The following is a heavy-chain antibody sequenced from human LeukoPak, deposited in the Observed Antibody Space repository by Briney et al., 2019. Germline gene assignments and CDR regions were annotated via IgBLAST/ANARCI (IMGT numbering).Heavy chain of an antibody. Sequence: GGSLRLSCAASGFAFSSYAMSWVRQAPGKGLEWVSAISGSGGSTYYADSVKGRFTISRDNSKNTLYLQMNSLRAEDTAVYYCASPITRGNAFDIWGQGTMATVSS. CDR2: ISGSGGST. V-gene: IGHV3-23*01. D-gene: IGHD3-16*01. J-gene: IGHJ3*02. CDR3: ASPITRGNAFDI. CDR1: GFAFSSYA.